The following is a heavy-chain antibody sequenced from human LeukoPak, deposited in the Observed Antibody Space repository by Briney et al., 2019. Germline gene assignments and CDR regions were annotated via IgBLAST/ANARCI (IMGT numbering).Heavy chain of an antibody. D-gene: IGHD2-15*01. Sequence: ASVKVSCKVSGYTLTELSMHWVRQAPGKGLEWMGGFDPEDGETIYAQKFQGRATMTEDTSTDTAYMELSSLRSEDTAVYYCATNVVAATHGYYYGMDVWGQGTTVTVSS. CDR2: FDPEDGET. J-gene: IGHJ6*02. V-gene: IGHV1-24*01. CDR1: GYTLTELS. CDR3: ATNVVAATHGYYYGMDV.